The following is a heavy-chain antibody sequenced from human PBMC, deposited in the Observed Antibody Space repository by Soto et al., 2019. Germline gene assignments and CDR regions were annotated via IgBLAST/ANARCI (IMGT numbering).Heavy chain of an antibody. J-gene: IGHJ6*02. Sequence: QITLKESGPTLVKPTQTLTLTCAFSGLSLTTNGLSVGWVRQPPGKALEWLALIYWDDGKRYNPSLKSRLTITRDTSKNQVVLTMTNMDPVDTATYYCAHSSTDLNHAMDVWGQGTTVSVSS. V-gene: IGHV2-5*02. CDR3: AHSSTDLNHAMDV. D-gene: IGHD3-3*01. CDR2: IYWDDGK. CDR1: GLSLTTNGLS.